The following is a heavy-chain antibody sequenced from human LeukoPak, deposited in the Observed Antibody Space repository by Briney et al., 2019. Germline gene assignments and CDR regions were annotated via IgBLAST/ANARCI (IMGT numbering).Heavy chain of an antibody. J-gene: IGHJ4*02. CDR3: ARALIYYDSRGSQGNYFDY. D-gene: IGHD3-22*01. Sequence: SETLSLTCTVSGYSINSGYYWGWIRQPPGKGLEWIGIIYHSGSTYYNPSLKSRVTISVDTSKNQFSLKLSSVTAADTAVYYCARALIYYDSRGSQGNYFDYWGQGTLVTVSS. CDR1: GYSINSGYY. CDR2: IYHSGST. V-gene: IGHV4-38-2*02.